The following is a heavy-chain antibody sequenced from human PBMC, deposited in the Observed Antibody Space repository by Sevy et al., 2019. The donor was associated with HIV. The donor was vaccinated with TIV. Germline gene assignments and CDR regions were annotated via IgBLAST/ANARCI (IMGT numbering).Heavy chain of an antibody. V-gene: IGHV4-59*01. CDR2: IYYTGNT. Sequence: SETLSLTCSVSGGSISSYFWSWIRQPPGKGLEWIGHIYYTGNTDYSPSLKSRVTMSLDTSKNHFSLRLTSVTAADTAVYYCARHLAARPRVLDYWDQGTLVTVSS. CDR1: GGSISSYF. D-gene: IGHD6-6*01. J-gene: IGHJ4*02. CDR3: ARHLAARPRVLDY.